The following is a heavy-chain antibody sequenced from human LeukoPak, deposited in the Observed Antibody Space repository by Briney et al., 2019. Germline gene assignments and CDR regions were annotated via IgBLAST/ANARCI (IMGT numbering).Heavy chain of an antibody. Sequence: SETLSLTCTVSGGSISSGGYYWSWIRQHPGKGLEWIGYIYYSGSTYYNPSLKSRVTISVDTSKNQFSLKLSSVTAADTAAYYCASCGGGDCYYAFDIWGQGTMVTVSS. V-gene: IGHV4-31*03. CDR3: ASCGGGDCYYAFDI. D-gene: IGHD2-21*02. CDR1: GGSISSGGYY. CDR2: IYYSGST. J-gene: IGHJ3*02.